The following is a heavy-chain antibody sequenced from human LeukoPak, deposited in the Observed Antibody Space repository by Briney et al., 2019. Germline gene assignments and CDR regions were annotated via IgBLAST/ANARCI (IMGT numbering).Heavy chain of an antibody. D-gene: IGHD1-26*01. CDR2: LKSKADGETT. V-gene: IGHV3-15*01. CDR3: TTRGGSFSDY. J-gene: IGHJ4*02. CDR1: GLIFSNAW. Sequence: GGSLRLSCAASGLIFSNAWMNWVRQAPGKGLEWVGRLKSKADGETTDYAAPVKGRFTISRDDSKNTLYLQMNSLKTEDTAVYYCTTRGGSFSDYWGQGTLVTVSS.